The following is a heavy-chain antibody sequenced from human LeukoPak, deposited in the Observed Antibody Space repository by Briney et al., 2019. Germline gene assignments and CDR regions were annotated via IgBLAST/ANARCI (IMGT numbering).Heavy chain of an antibody. CDR3: ARGGLRYYYGSGSYSD. V-gene: IGHV1-2*02. CDR1: GYTFTGYY. CDR2: INPNSGGT. D-gene: IGHD3-10*01. Sequence: ASVKVSCKASGYTFTGYYMHWVRQAPGQGLEWMGWINPNSGGTNYAQKLQGRVTMTTDTSTSTAYMELRSLRSDDTAVYYCARGGLRYYYGSGSYSDWGQGTLVTVSS. J-gene: IGHJ4*02.